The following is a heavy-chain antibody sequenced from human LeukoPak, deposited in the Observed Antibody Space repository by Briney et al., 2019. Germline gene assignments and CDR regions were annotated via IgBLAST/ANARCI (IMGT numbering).Heavy chain of an antibody. D-gene: IGHD2-15*01. CDR3: ARVPGYCSGGSCYNPNWFDP. CDR2: IKQDGSEK. Sequence: GGSLRLSCAASGFTFSSYWMSWVRQAPGKGVEGVANIKQDGSEKYYVDSVKGGFTISRDNAKNSLYLQMNSLRAEDTAVYYCARVPGYCSGGSCYNPNWFDPWGQGTLVTVSS. CDR1: GFTFSSYW. J-gene: IGHJ5*02. V-gene: IGHV3-7*03.